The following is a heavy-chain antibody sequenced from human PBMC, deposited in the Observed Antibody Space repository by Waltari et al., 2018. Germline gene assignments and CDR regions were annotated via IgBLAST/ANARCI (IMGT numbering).Heavy chain of an antibody. CDR1: GYPFPIYG. CDR2: INAAHGTT. V-gene: IGHV1-3*01. J-gene: IGHJ5*02. CDR3: ARDSDYYDSSGYGNWFDP. Sequence: QVQLVQSGAEVKKPGDSVKVSCKTSGYPFPIYGLHWIRQAPGQGLEWMGWINAAHGTTKYSQKFQGRLTITRDTSASTIYMELSSLRSEDTAMYYCARDSDYYDSSGYGNWFDPWGQGTLVTVSS. D-gene: IGHD3-22*01.